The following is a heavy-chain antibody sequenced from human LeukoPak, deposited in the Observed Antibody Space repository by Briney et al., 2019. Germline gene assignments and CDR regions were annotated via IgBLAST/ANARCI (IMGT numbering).Heavy chain of an antibody. V-gene: IGHV3-21*01. CDR3: ARDYYGSGSYNWFDP. J-gene: IGHJ5*02. D-gene: IGHD3-10*01. CDR2: ISSSSYI. CDR1: GFTFSSYS. Sequence: GGSLRLSCAASGFTFSSYSMNWVRQAPGKGLEWVSSISSSSYIYYSDSVKGRFTISRDNAKNSLYLQMNSLRAEDTAVYYCARDYYGSGSYNWFDPWGQGTLVTVSS.